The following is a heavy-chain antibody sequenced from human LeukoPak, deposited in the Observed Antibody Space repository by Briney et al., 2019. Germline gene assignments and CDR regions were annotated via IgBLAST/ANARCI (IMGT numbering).Heavy chain of an antibody. Sequence: SVKVSCKASGGTFISYAISWVRQAPGQGLEWMGGIIPIFGTANYAQKFQGRVTITADESTSTAYMELSSLRSEDTAVYYCARGDYDFWSGYYTLGYFQHWGQGTLVTVSS. V-gene: IGHV1-69*13. CDR1: GGTFISYA. CDR2: IIPIFGTA. D-gene: IGHD3-3*01. J-gene: IGHJ1*01. CDR3: ARGDYDFWSGYYTLGYFQH.